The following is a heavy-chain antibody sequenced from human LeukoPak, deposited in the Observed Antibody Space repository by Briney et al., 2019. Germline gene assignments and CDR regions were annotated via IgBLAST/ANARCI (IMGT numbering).Heavy chain of an antibody. J-gene: IGHJ4*02. V-gene: IGHV4-39*07. D-gene: IGHD3-22*01. CDR1: GGSISSSSYY. Sequence: SETLSLTCTVSGGSISSSSYYWGWIRQPPGNGLPWLGSIYYSGSSYYNPSLKGRVTISVDTSKNQFSLKLSSVTAADTAVYYCAKIYQDSCAYHCAPDYWGQGTLVTVSS. CDR2: IYYSGSS. CDR3: AKIYQDSCAYHCAPDY.